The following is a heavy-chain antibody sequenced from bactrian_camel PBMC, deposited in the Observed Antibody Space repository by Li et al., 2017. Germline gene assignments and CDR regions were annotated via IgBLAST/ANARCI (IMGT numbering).Heavy chain of an antibody. V-gene: IGHV3S40*01. J-gene: IGHJ4*01. CDR1: GFTFRSYD. Sequence: VQLVESGGGLVQPGGSLRLSCAASGFTFRSYDMSWVRQAPGKGREWVSSIDSGGDSTYYRDSVKGRFTISRDNTKKTLYLQKNNLKPEDTAKYYCAAETGSCPHGNKWYNYDSWGQGTQVTVS. D-gene: IGHD6*01. CDR3: AAETGSCPHGNKWYNYDS. CDR2: IDSGGDST.